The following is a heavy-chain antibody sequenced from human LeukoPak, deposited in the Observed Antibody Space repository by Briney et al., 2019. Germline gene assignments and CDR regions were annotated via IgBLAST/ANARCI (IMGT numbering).Heavy chain of an antibody. Sequence: PGGSLRLSCAASEFTFSTYAMSWVRQAPGKGLEWVSTISGSAGSTYYADSVKGRITISRDNSKNTLSLQMNSLRTEDMAVYYCADTFARLAGRMNWFDPWGQGTLVTVSS. J-gene: IGHJ5*02. CDR2: ISGSAGST. CDR3: ADTFARLAGRMNWFDP. CDR1: EFTFSTYA. V-gene: IGHV3-23*01.